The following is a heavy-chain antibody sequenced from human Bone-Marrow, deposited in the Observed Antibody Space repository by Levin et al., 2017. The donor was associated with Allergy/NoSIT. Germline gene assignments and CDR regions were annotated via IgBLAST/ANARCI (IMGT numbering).Heavy chain of an antibody. CDR3: ARVGTAYDY. V-gene: IGHV3-64*02. J-gene: IGHJ4*02. CDR2: ISGNGDGT. CDR1: GFTFSSYS. D-gene: IGHD1-1*01. Sequence: GESLKISCAASGFTFSSYSMHWVRQAPGKGLEYVSAISGNGDGTFYADSVKGRFTISRDNSKNTLYLQMCSLRVEDMAVYYCARVGTAYDYWGQGILVTVSS.